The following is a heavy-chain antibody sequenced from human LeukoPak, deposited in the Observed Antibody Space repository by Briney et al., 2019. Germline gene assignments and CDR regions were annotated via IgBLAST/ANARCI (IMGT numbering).Heavy chain of an antibody. J-gene: IGHJ4*02. CDR2: IYYSGTT. CDR3: ARRGYCSGGTCLTFDL. CDR1: GASISSSY. V-gene: IGHV4-59*08. Sequence: SETLSLTCTVSGASISSSYRGWIRQPPGKGLEWIGYIYYSGTTNYNPSLKSRLTISVDTSKNQFSLKPSSVTAADTAVYYCARRGYCSGGTCLTFDLWGQGTLVTVSS. D-gene: IGHD2-15*01.